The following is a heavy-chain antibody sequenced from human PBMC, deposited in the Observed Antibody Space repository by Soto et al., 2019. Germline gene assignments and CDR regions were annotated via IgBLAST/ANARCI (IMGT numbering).Heavy chain of an antibody. CDR1: GGSISYNSYY. Sequence: PSETLSLTCSVSGGSISYNSYYWGWIRQPPGKGLEWVGGIFYTGTTYYSPSLKDRVTISVDTSKNSFSLNLTAVTAADTAVYFCARLVVVAPVANAWGQGTLVTVSS. V-gene: IGHV4-39*02. J-gene: IGHJ5*02. D-gene: IGHD2-2*01. CDR3: ARLVVVAPVANA. CDR2: IFYTGTT.